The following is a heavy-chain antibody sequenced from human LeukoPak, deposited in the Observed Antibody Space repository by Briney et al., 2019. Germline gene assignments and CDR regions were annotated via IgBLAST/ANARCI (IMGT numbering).Heavy chain of an antibody. J-gene: IGHJ4*02. CDR3: AKRGHYDSSGLRAPSDY. CDR1: GFTFSDYA. CDR2: VTGSGGNT. D-gene: IGHD3-22*01. V-gene: IGHV3-23*01. Sequence: GGSLRLSCAASGFTFSDYAMSWVRQAPVKGLEWVAAVTGSGGNTYYADSVTVRFTISPATSKTTLSLQMNRIRGEDTAVSYCAKRGHYDSSGLRAPSDYWGQGTLVTVSS.